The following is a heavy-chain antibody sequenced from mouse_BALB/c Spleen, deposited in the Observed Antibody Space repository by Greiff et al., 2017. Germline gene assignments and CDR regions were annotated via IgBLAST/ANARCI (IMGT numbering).Heavy chain of an antibody. J-gene: IGHJ4*01. Sequence: VKLQESGAELMKPGASVKISCKATGYTFSSYWIEWVKQRPGHGLEWIGEILPGSGSTNYNEKFKGKATFTADTSSNTAYMQLSSLTSEDSAVYYCASYYRYDYYAMDYWGQGTSVTVSS. V-gene: IGHV1-9*01. CDR3: ASYYRYDYYAMDY. D-gene: IGHD2-14*01. CDR2: ILPGSGST. CDR1: GYTFSSYW.